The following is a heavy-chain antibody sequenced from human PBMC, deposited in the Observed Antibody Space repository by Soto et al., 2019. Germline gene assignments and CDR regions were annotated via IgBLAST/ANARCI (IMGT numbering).Heavy chain of an antibody. CDR2: IYYSGST. CDR1: GDSISSRGCY. V-gene: IGHV4-39*01. J-gene: IGHJ4*02. D-gene: IGHD2-2*01. CDR3: ARHALTASIDQLQPVDY. Sequence: PSETLSLTCSVSGDSISSRGCYWGWIRQPPGKGLEWIGSIYYSGSTSYNPSLKTLVTISEDTSKNQLSLKLGSVTAADTAVYYCARHALTASIDQLQPVDYWGQGTLVTVSS.